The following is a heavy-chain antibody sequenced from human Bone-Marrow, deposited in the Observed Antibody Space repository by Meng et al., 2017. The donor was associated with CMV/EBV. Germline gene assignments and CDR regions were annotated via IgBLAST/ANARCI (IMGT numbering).Heavy chain of an antibody. J-gene: IGHJ5*02. D-gene: IGHD1-1*01. Sequence: GSLRLSCTVSGGSISSYYWSWIRQPPGKALEWIGYISDRGRTNYNPSLRSRVTMSVDTSKNHFSLKLSSLTAADTAMYHCARNLEMGWFDPWGQGTLVTLSS. V-gene: IGHV4-59*01. CDR3: ARNLEMGWFDP. CDR2: ISDRGRT. CDR1: GGSISSYY.